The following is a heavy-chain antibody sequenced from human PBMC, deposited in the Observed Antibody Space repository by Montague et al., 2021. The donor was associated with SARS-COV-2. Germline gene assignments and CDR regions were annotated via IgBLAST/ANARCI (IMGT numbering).Heavy chain of an antibody. Sequence: SETLSLTCTVSGGSISSSTYYWGWIRQPPGKGLEWIGSMYYSGSTYYNPSLKSRVTISVDTSKKQFSLKLSSVTAADTAVYFCARFGSGTLEFDLWGQGTLVTVSS. CDR2: MYYSGST. CDR1: GGSISSSTYY. D-gene: IGHD1-26*01. CDR3: ARFGSGTLEFDL. J-gene: IGHJ4*02. V-gene: IGHV4-39*01.